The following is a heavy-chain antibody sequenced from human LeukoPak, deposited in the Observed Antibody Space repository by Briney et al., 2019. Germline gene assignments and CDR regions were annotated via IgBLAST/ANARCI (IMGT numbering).Heavy chain of an antibody. J-gene: IGHJ3*02. CDR1: GYTFTDYY. V-gene: IGHV1-2*02. CDR2: INPRSGGT. D-gene: IGHD6-6*01. Sequence: ASVKVSCKASGYTFTDYYMHWVRQAPGQGLEWMGWINPRSGGTNYAQKFQGRVTMTRDTSISAAYMDLSRLISDDTAVYYCARESLEYSSSSDAFDIWGQGTMVTVSS. CDR3: ARESLEYSSSSDAFDI.